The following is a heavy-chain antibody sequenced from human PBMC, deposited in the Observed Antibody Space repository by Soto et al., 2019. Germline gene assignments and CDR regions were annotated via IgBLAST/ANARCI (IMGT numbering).Heavy chain of an antibody. D-gene: IGHD2-15*01. V-gene: IGHV4-59*12. J-gene: IGHJ6*02. Sequence: SETLSLTCTVSGGSISSYYWSWIRQPPGKGLEWIGYIYYSGSTYYNPSLKSRVTISVDTSKNQFSLKLSSVTAADTAVYYCAREGLGSREDYYYYGMDVWGQGTTVTVSS. CDR1: GGSISSYY. CDR3: AREGLGSREDYYYYGMDV. CDR2: IYYSGST.